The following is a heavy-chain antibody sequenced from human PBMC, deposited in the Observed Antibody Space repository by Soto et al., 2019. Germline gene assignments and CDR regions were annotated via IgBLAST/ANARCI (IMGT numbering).Heavy chain of an antibody. CDR2: IYHSGST. J-gene: IGHJ3*02. V-gene: IGHV4-30-2*01. CDR1: GGSISSGGYS. D-gene: IGHD2-15*01. CDR3: ARYCGGGSCYLGAFDI. Sequence: SETLSLTCAVSGGSISSGGYSWSWIRQPPGKGLEWIGYIYHSGSTYYNPSLKSRVTTSVDNSKNQFYLELTSVTAADTAVYYCARYCGGGSCYLGAFDIWGQGTMVTVSS.